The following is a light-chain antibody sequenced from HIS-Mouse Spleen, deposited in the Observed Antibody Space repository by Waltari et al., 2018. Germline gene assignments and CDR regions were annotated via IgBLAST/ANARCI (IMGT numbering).Light chain of an antibody. CDR1: QSISSW. J-gene: IGKJ1*01. CDR3: QQYNSYST. CDR2: KGS. V-gene: IGKV1-5*03. Sequence: DIQMTQSPSTLSAFVGYKVTITYRASQSISSWLAWYQQKPGKAPNLLIDKGSSLERGVPSRFSGSGSGTEFTLTISSLQPDDFATYYCQQYNSYSTFGQGTKVEIK.